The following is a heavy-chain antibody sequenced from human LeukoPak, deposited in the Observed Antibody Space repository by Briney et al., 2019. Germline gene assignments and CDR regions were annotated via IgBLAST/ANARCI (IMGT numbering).Heavy chain of an antibody. D-gene: IGHD3-16*01. CDR2: IRYYGSNQ. Sequence: GSLRLSSVETGFSFRTFGMHWVREAPGKGLGRVAFIRYYGSNQNYEDSGKGRFTISRENTKNTLFLQMNSLRGEDTAVYYCAAIESSGGRKFDYWGQGALVTVSS. CDR1: GFSFRTFG. J-gene: IGHJ4*02. V-gene: IGHV3-30*02. CDR3: AAIESSGGRKFDY.